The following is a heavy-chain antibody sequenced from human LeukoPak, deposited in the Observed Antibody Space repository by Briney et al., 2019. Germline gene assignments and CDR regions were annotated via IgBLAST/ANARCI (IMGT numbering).Heavy chain of an antibody. CDR1: GGSFSGSY. J-gene: IGHJ5*02. CDR3: AREETMVRTNWFDP. V-gene: IGHV4-59*01. D-gene: IGHD3-10*01. Sequence: PSETLSLTCAVYGGSFSGSYWSWIRQPPGKGLEWIGYIYYSGSTNYNPSLKSRVTISVDTSKNQFSLKLSSVTAADTAVYYCAREETMVRTNWFDPWGQGTLVTVSS. CDR2: IYYSGST.